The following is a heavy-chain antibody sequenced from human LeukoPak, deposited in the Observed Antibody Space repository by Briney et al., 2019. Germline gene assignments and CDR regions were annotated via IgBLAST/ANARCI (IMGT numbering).Heavy chain of an antibody. J-gene: IGHJ4*02. Sequence: SETLSLTCTISGGSISSSDYYWGWIRQPPGKGLEWIGIVYYGGSTHYNPSHKGRVTLSVDTSKNQFSLKLTSVTAADTAVYYCARRISTYDSSGYSTGDAFDFWGQGILVTVSS. D-gene: IGHD3-22*01. V-gene: IGHV4-39*01. CDR1: GGSISSSDYY. CDR2: VYYGGST. CDR3: ARRISTYDSSGYSTGDAFDF.